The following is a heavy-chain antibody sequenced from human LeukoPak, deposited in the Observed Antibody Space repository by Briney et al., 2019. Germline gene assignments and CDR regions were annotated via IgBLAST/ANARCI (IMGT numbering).Heavy chain of an antibody. D-gene: IGHD6-13*01. CDR2: AYNGKT. CDR3: ARGGSSWYVY. V-gene: IGHV1-18*01. CDR1: GYTLTTYG. Sequence: ASVKVSCKASGYTLTTYGINWVRQAPGQGLEWIGWAYNGKTNYAQKFQGRVTMTTDTSTATVYMELRSLSSDDTAVYYCARGGSSWYVYWGQGTLVTVSS. J-gene: IGHJ4*02.